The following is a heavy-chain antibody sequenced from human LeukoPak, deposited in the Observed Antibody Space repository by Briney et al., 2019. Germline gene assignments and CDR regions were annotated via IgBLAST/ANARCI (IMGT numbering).Heavy chain of an antibody. V-gene: IGHV1-8*01. J-gene: IGHJ5*02. CDR2: MNPNSGNT. D-gene: IGHD6-19*01. CDR3: ARGPRSSGWYSWFDP. CDR1: GYTFTSYD. Sequence: ASVTVSCTASGYTFTSYDINWVRQATGQGLEWMGWMNPNSGNTGYAQKFQGRVTMTRNTSISTAYMELSSLRSEDTAVYYCARGPRSSGWYSWFDPWGQGTLVTVSS.